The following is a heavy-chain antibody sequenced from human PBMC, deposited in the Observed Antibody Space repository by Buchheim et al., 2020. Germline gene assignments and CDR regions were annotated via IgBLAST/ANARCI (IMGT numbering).Heavy chain of an antibody. Sequence: EVQLVESGGGLVQPGGSLRLSCSAPGFPFSIYWMHWVRQAPGKGLAWVSHINREGTTTNYADSVRGRFTLSRDNGKNTLYLQMNNLRAEDTAVCYCVRDMYGSGDYWGQGTL. CDR3: VRDMYGSGDY. CDR1: GFPFSIYW. J-gene: IGHJ4*02. D-gene: IGHD3-10*01. V-gene: IGHV3-74*01. CDR2: INREGTTT.